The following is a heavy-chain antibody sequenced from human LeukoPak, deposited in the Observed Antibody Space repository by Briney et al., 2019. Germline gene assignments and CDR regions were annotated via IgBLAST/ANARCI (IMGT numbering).Heavy chain of an antibody. J-gene: IGHJ3*02. V-gene: IGHV3-53*01. D-gene: IGHD3-22*01. CDR1: GFPVSSNY. CDR2: IYSGGNT. Sequence: PGGSLRLSCAASGFPVSSNYMSWVRQAPGKGLEWVSIIYSGGNTDYADSVKGRFTISRDNSKNTLYLQMNGLRAEDTAVYYCARDGYYYDISGYYAFDIWGQGTMVTVSS. CDR3: ARDGYYYDISGYYAFDI.